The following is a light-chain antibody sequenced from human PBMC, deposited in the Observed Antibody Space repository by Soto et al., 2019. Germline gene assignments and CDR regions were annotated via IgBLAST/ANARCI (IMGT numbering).Light chain of an antibody. J-gene: IGKJ1*01. V-gene: IGKV1-5*03. CDR3: QQYNSYSRT. CDR2: RAS. Sequence: DIQMTQSPSTLSASVGDSVTITCLASQSISTSLAWYQQKPGEAPNLLIYRASSLESGVPSTFSGSGSGTEFTLTISSLQPDDFATYYCQQYNSYSRTFGQGTKVEIK. CDR1: QSISTS.